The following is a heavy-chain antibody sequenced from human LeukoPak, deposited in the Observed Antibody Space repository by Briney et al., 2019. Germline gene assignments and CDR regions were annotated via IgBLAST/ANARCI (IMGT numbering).Heavy chain of an antibody. Sequence: GGSLGLSCAASGFPFSSYSMNWVRQAPGKGLEWVSYISSSSSTIYYADSVEGRFTISRDNAKNSVYLQMNSLRAEDTAVYYCARLGVEMATIEGLSWFDPWGQGTLVTVSS. CDR2: ISSSSSTI. V-gene: IGHV3-48*04. J-gene: IGHJ5*02. CDR1: GFPFSSYS. CDR3: ARLGVEMATIEGLSWFDP. D-gene: IGHD5-24*01.